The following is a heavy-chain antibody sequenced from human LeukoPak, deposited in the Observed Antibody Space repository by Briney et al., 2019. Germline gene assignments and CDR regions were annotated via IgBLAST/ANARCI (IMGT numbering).Heavy chain of an antibody. CDR2: ITGNSDTT. CDR3: AKDKGITNYYHSSGVFGF. CDR1: GFTFSNYA. J-gene: IGHJ4*02. V-gene: IGHV3-23*01. D-gene: IGHD3-22*01. Sequence: GGSLRLSCVASGFTFSNYAMSWVRQAPGMGLEWVSTITGNSDTTYYTDSVKGRFTISRDNSKNTLYLQMNSLRAEDSAVYYCAKDKGITNYYHSSGVFGFWGRGTLVTVSS.